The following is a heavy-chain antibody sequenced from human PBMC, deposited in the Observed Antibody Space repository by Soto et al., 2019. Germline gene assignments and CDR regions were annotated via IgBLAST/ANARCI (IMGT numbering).Heavy chain of an antibody. CDR1: GFTFSDYY. CDR2: ISSSGTGI. J-gene: IGHJ3*02. Sequence: QVQLVESGGGLVRPGGSLRLSCAASGFTFSDYYMTWIRQAPGKGLEYVSYISSSGTGIYYADSVKGRFTISRDNAKKSLFLQMSSLRAEDTAVYYCARAYSDAFDIWGQGTMVTASS. D-gene: IGHD2-15*01. V-gene: IGHV3-11*01. CDR3: ARAYSDAFDI.